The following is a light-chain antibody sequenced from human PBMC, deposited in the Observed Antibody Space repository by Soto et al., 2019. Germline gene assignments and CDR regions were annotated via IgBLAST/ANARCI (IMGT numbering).Light chain of an antibody. CDR2: GAS. Sequence: DIVLTQSPGPLSLSPGERATLSCRASQSVTNNYLAWYQQKPGQAPRLLIDGASSRATGVPDRFSGTGSGTDFTLTISRLEPEDFATYYCQQAYSFPITFGQGTRLEIK. CDR3: QQAYSFPIT. V-gene: IGKV3-20*01. CDR1: QSVTNNY. J-gene: IGKJ5*01.